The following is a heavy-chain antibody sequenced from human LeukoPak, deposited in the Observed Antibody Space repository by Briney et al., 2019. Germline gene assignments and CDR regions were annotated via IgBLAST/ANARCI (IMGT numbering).Heavy chain of an antibody. Sequence: GGSLRLSCAASGFTFSNYAMSWVRQAPGKGLEWVSTISGDGTETFFADSVKGRFTISRDNSKSTVSLQMNSLRVEDMAVYYCAKGGHYSFFDYWGQGTLVTVSS. D-gene: IGHD2-15*01. CDR1: GFTFSNYA. CDR3: AKGGHYSFFDY. CDR2: ISGDGTET. J-gene: IGHJ4*02. V-gene: IGHV3-23*01.